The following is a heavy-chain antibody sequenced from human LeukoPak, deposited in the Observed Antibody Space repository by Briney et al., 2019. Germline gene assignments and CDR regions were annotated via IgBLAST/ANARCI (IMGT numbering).Heavy chain of an antibody. V-gene: IGHV4-34*01. CDR2: INHSGST. J-gene: IGHJ4*02. Sequence: SETLSLTCAVYGGSFSGYYWSWIRQPPGKGLEWIGEINHSGSTNYNPSLKSRVAISVDTSKNQFSLKLSSVTAADTAVYYCARGPDWGQGTLVTVSS. CDR1: GGSFSGYY. CDR3: ARGPD.